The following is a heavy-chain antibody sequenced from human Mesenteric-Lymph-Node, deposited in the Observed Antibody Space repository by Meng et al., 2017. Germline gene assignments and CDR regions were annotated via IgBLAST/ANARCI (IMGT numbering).Heavy chain of an antibody. CDR3: ARDRWELAWFYFDF. J-gene: IGHJ4*02. Sequence: QVQLVQSGAEVKKPGSSGKVSCKASGDTFTSDGISWVRQAPGQGLEWMGRISPKSGDTSYAQKFQGRVTMTRDTSTYTAYMELSTLTSDDAAVYYCARDRWELAWFYFDFWGQGTLVTVSS. CDR2: ISPKSGDT. CDR1: GDTFTSDG. D-gene: IGHD3-3*01. V-gene: IGHV1-2*06.